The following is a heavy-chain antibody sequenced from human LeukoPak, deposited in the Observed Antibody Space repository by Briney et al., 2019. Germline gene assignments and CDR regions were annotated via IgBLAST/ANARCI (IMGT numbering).Heavy chain of an antibody. J-gene: IGHJ4*02. CDR1: GFTFSSYW. Sequence: PGRSLRLSCAASGFTFSSYWMHWVRQAPGKGLVWVSRINSDGSSTSYADSVKGRFTISRDNAKNTLYLQMNSLRAEDTAVYYCARRVRQGYSSGWLDYWGQGTLVTVSS. V-gene: IGHV3-74*01. CDR3: ARRVRQGYSSGWLDY. D-gene: IGHD6-19*01. CDR2: INSDGSST.